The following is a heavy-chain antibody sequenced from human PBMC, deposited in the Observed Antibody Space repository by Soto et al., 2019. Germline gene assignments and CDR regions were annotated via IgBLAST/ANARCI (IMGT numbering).Heavy chain of an antibody. CDR3: ARGVIAARSYGMDV. D-gene: IGHD6-6*01. Sequence: PGGSLRLSCAASGFTFSSYSMNWVRQAPGKGLEWVSYISSSSSTIYYADSVKGRFTISRDNAKNSLYLQMNSLRDEDTVVYYCARGVIAARSYGMDVWGQGTTVTVSS. J-gene: IGHJ6*02. V-gene: IGHV3-48*02. CDR2: ISSSSSTI. CDR1: GFTFSSYS.